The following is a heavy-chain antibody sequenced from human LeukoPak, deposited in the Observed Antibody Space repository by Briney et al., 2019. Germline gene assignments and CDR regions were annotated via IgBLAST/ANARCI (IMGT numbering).Heavy chain of an antibody. D-gene: IGHD2-15*01. V-gene: IGHV1-8*01. J-gene: IGHJ4*02. CDR1: GYTFTSYD. CDR3: ATSDCSGADCYHY. CDR2: MNPNSGNT. Sequence: ASVKVSCKASGYTFTSYDINWVRQATGQGLEWMGWMNPNSGNTGYAQKFQGRVTMTRNTSISTAYMELSSLRSDDTAVYYCATSDCSGADCYHYWGQGTLVTASS.